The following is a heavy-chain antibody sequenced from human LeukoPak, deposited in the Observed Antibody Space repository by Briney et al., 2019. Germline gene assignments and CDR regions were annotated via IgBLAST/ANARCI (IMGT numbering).Heavy chain of an antibody. CDR3: ARQIRDGYNLVDY. CDR2: IYYSGST. J-gene: IGHJ4*02. V-gene: IGHV4-61*05. Sequence: SETLSLTCTVSGGSISSSSYYWSWIRQPPGKGLEWIGYIYYSGSTNYNPSLKSRVTISVDTSKNQFSLKLSSVTAADTAVYYCARQIRDGYNLVDYWGQGTLVTVSS. D-gene: IGHD5-24*01. CDR1: GGSISSSSYY.